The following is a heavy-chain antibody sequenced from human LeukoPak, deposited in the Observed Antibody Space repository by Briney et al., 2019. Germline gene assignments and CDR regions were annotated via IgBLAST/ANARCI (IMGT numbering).Heavy chain of an antibody. J-gene: IGHJ4*02. CDR1: GFTFSSYS. Sequence: GGSLRLSCAASGFTFSSYSMNWVRQAPGKGLEWVSTISGSGGSTYYADSVKGQFTISRDNSKNTLSLRMNSLRAEDTAVYYCAKFGANYVRTPLGYIENWGQGNLVTVSS. CDR3: AKFGANYVRTPLGYIEN. D-gene: IGHD3-10*02. CDR2: ISGSGGST. V-gene: IGHV3-23*01.